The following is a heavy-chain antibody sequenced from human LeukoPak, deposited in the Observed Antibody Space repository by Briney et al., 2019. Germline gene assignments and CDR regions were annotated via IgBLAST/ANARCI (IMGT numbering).Heavy chain of an antibody. CDR3: ARTTSPIYRRGGYDY. D-gene: IGHD3-3*01. J-gene: IGHJ4*02. CDR1: GYSISSGYY. V-gene: IGHV4-38-2*02. CDR2: IYHSGST. Sequence: SETLSLTCTVSGYSISSGYYWGWIRQPPGKGLEWIGSIYHSGSTYYNPSLKSRVTISVDTSKNQFSLKLSSVTAADTAVYYCARTTSPIYRRGGYDYWGQGTLVTVSS.